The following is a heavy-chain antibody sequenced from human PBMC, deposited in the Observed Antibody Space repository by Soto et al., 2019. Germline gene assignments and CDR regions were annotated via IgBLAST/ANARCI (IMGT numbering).Heavy chain of an antibody. J-gene: IGHJ5*02. Sequence: QVQLQESGPGLVKPSQTLYLTCTVSGGSISSGDYYWSWIRQPPGQGLEWIGYIYYRGSTYYNPSLKSRVTIAVDTSKNQFSLKLSSVHAADTAVYYCARVGVVVPAATANWFDPWGQGTLVTVSS. CDR3: ARVGVVVPAATANWFDP. CDR1: GGSISSGDYY. CDR2: IYYRGST. D-gene: IGHD2-2*01. V-gene: IGHV4-30-4*01.